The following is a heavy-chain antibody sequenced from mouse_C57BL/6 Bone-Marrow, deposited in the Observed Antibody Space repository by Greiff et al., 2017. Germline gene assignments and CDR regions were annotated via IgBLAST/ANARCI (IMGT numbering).Heavy chain of an antibody. CDR2: VDPNSGGT. V-gene: IGHV1-72*01. CDR3: ARFDCGSSHWYFDV. J-gene: IGHJ1*03. CDR1: GYTFTSYW. D-gene: IGHD1-1*01. Sequence: QVQLQQPGAELVQPGASVKLSCNSSGYTFTSYWMHWVKLRPGRGLVWIGRVDPNSGGTKYNEQVKSKATLTVDKPSSTAYMQLSSLTSEDSAVYYCARFDCGSSHWYFDVWGTGTTVTVSS.